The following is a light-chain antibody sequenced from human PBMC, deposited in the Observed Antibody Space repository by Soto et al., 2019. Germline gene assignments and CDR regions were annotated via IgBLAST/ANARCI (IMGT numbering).Light chain of an antibody. V-gene: IGKV1-5*01. CDR3: QQYNSYWRT. CDR1: QSISSW. J-gene: IGKJ1*01. Sequence: MNLSPSTVSAYVEDRVTITCRASQSISSWLAWYQQKPGKAPKLLIYDASSLESGVPSRFSGSGSGTEFTLTISSLQPDDFATYYCQQYNSYWRTFGQGTKVDIK. CDR2: DAS.